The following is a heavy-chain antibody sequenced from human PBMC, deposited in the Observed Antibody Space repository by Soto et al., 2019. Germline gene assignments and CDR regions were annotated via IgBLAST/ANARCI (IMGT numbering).Heavy chain of an antibody. CDR2: VYPADSET. CDR3: ARYGVMAINWFVP. Sequence: GESLKISCKGSGYIFTNYWIGWVRQMPGKGLEWMGSVYPADSETRYSPSFQGQVAISADKSINTAYLQWSSLKASDTAMYYCARYGVMAINWFVPCGQGTLVTVSS. J-gene: IGHJ5*02. D-gene: IGHD2-21*01. V-gene: IGHV5-51*01. CDR1: GYIFTNYW.